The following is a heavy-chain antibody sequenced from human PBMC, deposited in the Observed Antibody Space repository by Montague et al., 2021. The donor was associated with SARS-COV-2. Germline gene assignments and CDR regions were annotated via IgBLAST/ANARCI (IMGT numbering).Heavy chain of an antibody. CDR3: ARGQGIPPRPNIAVAPGGYYYSGMDV. CDR1: GGSLSGYY. J-gene: IGHJ6*02. V-gene: IGHV4-34*01. D-gene: IGHD6-19*01. Sequence: SETLSLTCAVYGGSLSGYYWSWIRQPPGKGLEWIGEINHSGSTNYNPSLKSRVTISVDTSKNQFSLKLSSVTAADTAVYYCARGQGIPPRPNIAVAPGGYYYSGMDVWGQGTTVTVSS. CDR2: INHSGST.